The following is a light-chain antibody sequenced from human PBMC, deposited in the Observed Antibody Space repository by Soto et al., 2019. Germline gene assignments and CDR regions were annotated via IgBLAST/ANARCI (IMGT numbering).Light chain of an antibody. CDR3: QQSYRTPPT. CDR1: QSISTY. V-gene: IGKV1-39*01. Sequence: DIQMTQSPSSLSASVGDRVTITCRANQSISTYLNWYQQRPGKAPNLLIYAASILQSGVPSRFTGVGSGTDFTLTINSLQPEDFATYYGQQSYRTPPTFGQGTNLEIK. CDR2: AAS. J-gene: IGKJ2*01.